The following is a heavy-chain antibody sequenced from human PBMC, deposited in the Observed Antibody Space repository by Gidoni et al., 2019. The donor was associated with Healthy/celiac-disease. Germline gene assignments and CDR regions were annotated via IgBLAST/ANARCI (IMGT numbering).Heavy chain of an antibody. J-gene: IGHJ5*02. D-gene: IGHD5-12*01. CDR3: ARGQKRWLQKGRDWFDP. CDR1: GASFSGYY. V-gene: IGHV4-34*01. Sequence: QVQLQQCGAGLLKPSETLSLTCAVYGASFSGYYWSWIRQPPGKGLEWIGEINHIGSTNYNPSLKSRVTRSVDTSKNQFSLKLSSVTAADTAVYYCARGQKRWLQKGRDWFDPWGQGTLVTVSS. CDR2: INHIGST.